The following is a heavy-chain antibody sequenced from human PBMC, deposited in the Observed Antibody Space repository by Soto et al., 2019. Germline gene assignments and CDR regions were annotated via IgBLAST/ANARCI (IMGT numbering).Heavy chain of an antibody. V-gene: IGHV3-7*01. CDR2: IKQDGGEE. CDR3: ARVYYESRGPTKYRAFDF. Sequence: EVQLVESGGGLVQPGGSLRLSCAASGFILSDYSMSWVRQSPGKGLEGVANIKQDGGEEDYVDSVKGRLTVSRDNAKNSLYLQMNSLRAEDTAVYYCARVYYESRGPTKYRAFDFWGQGTMVTVSS. D-gene: IGHD3-22*01. J-gene: IGHJ3*01. CDR1: GFILSDYS.